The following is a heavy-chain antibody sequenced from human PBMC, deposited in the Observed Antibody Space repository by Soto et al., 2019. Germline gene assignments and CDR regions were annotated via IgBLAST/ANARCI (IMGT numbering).Heavy chain of an antibody. Sequence: SETLSLTCTVSGGSISNYYWSWIRQPPGKGLEWIGYIYYSGSTNYNPSLKSRVTISVDTSKNQFSLKLSSVTAADTAVYYCARLGAAGAGYYYYYMDVWGKGTTVTVSS. CDR2: IYYSGST. J-gene: IGHJ6*03. CDR1: GGSISNYY. V-gene: IGHV4-59*08. D-gene: IGHD3-16*01. CDR3: ARLGAAGAGYYYYYMDV.